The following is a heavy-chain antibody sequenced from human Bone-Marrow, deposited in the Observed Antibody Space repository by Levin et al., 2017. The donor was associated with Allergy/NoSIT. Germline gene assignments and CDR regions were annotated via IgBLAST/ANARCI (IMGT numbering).Heavy chain of an antibody. Sequence: GESLKISCAASGFTFSNFSMNWVRQAPGKGLEWVSIISGGSNYIYYADSLKGRFTISRDNTKNSLYLQMNSLRAEDTAVYYCARTTVTAGLGFDYWGQGTLVTVSS. D-gene: IGHD4-23*01. CDR3: ARTTVTAGLGFDY. CDR2: ISGGSNYI. J-gene: IGHJ4*02. V-gene: IGHV3-21*01. CDR1: GFTFSNFS.